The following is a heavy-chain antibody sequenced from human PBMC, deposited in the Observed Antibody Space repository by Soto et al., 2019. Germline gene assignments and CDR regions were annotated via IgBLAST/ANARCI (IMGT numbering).Heavy chain of an antibody. CDR2: IYYSGST. D-gene: IGHD6-6*01. J-gene: IGHJ5*02. V-gene: IGHV4-30-4*01. Sequence: PSETLSLTCTVSGGYISSGEYYWSWNRQPPGKGLEWIGYIYYSGSTYYNPSLKSRVTISVDTSKNQFSLKLSSVTAADTAVYYCARERPDGARLDPWGQGTLVTVSS. CDR1: GGYISSGEYY. CDR3: ARERPDGARLDP.